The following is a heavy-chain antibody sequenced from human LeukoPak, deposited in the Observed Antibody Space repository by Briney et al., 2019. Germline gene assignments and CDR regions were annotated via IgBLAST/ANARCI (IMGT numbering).Heavy chain of an antibody. CDR3: ARAIEAHDYIGDY. Sequence: GSLRLSCAASGFTFSDNYMNWIRQAPGKGLEWVSSISSSSSYIYYADSVKGRFTISRDNAKNSLYLQMNSLRAEDTAVYYCARAIEAHDYIGDYWGQGTLVTVSS. CDR1: GFTFSDNY. D-gene: IGHD4-11*01. CDR2: ISSSSSYI. V-gene: IGHV3-21*01. J-gene: IGHJ4*02.